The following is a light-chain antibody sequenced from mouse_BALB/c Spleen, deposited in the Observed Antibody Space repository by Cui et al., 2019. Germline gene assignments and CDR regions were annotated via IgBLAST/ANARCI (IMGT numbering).Light chain of an antibody. Sequence: QIVLTKSQAIMPAPLGEEITLTCSASSSVSYMHWYQKKSGTSPKLLIYSTSNLASGVPSRFSGSGSGTFYSLTISSVEAEDAADYYCHQWSSYPWTFGGGTKLEIK. CDR1: SSVSY. CDR3: HQWSSYPWT. V-gene: IGKV4-80*01. J-gene: IGKJ1*01. CDR2: STS.